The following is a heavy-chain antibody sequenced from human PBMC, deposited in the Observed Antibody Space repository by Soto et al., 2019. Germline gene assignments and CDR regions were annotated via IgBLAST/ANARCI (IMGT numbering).Heavy chain of an antibody. J-gene: IGHJ4*02. V-gene: IGHV4-34*01. CDR3: TLFTMVRGVFDY. Sequence: QVQLQQWGAGLLKPSETLSLTCAVYGVSFSGYYWSWIRQPPGKGLEWIGEINHSGSTNYNPSLKSRVTISVDTSKNQFSLKLSSVTAADTAVYYCTLFTMVRGVFDYWGQGTLVTVSS. D-gene: IGHD3-10*01. CDR1: GVSFSGYY. CDR2: INHSGST.